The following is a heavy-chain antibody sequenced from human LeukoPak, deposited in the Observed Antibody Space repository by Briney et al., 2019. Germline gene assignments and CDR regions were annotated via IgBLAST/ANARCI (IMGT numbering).Heavy chain of an antibody. CDR2: ISWDGGST. D-gene: IGHD2-15*01. J-gene: IGHJ6*03. CDR3: ARTGCSGGSCYSRHYYYMDV. Sequence: PGGSLRLSCAASGFTFDDYAMHWVRQAPGKGLEWVSPISWDGGSTYYADSVKGRFTISRDNSKNSLYLQMNSLRAEDTALYYCARTGCSGGSCYSRHYYYMDVWGKGTTVTVSS. V-gene: IGHV3-43D*03. CDR1: GFTFDDYA.